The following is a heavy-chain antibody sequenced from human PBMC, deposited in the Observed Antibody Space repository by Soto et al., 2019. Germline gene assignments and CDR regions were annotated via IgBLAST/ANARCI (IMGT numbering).Heavy chain of an antibody. J-gene: IGHJ6*02. CDR3: ARGAAAGPFYNYYGMDV. D-gene: IGHD6-13*01. V-gene: IGHV1-8*01. Sequence: QVQLVQSGAEVKKPGASVKVSCKASGYTFTSYDINWVRQATGQGLEWMGWRNPNSGNRGYAQKFQGRVTMTRNTSISTAYMELSILRSEDTAVYYCARGAAAGPFYNYYGMDVWGQGTTVTVSS. CDR1: GYTFTSYD. CDR2: RNPNSGNR.